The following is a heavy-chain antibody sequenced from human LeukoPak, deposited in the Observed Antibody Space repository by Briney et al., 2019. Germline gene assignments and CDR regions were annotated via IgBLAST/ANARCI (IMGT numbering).Heavy chain of an antibody. Sequence: PSETLSLTCAVYGGSFSGYYWSWIRQPPGKGLEWSGEINHSGSTNYNPSLKSRVTISVDTSKNQFSLKLSSVTAADTAVYYCARGPTRLRYFDWLSHFEYWGQGTLVTVSS. V-gene: IGHV4-34*01. D-gene: IGHD3-9*01. CDR1: GGSFSGYY. J-gene: IGHJ4*02. CDR3: ARGPTRLRYFDWLSHFEY. CDR2: INHSGST.